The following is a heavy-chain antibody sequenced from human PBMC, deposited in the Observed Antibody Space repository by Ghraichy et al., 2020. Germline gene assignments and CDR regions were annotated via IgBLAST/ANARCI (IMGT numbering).Heavy chain of an antibody. CDR3: ARIYGDSAYYYYGMDV. CDR1: GGSISSYY. Sequence: SETLSLTCTVSGGSISSYYWSWIRQPPGKGLEWIGYIYYSGSTNYNPSLKSRVTISVDTSKNQFSLKLSSVTAADTAVYYCARIYGDSAYYYYGMDVWGQGTTVTVSS. J-gene: IGHJ6*02. V-gene: IGHV4-59*01. D-gene: IGHD4-17*01. CDR2: IYYSGST.